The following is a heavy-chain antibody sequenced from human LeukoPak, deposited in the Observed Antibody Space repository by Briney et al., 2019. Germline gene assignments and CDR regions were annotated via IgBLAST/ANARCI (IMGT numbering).Heavy chain of an antibody. CDR1: GGSINSNRYY. CDR3: ARVENSGYVYLHY. D-gene: IGHD5-12*01. J-gene: IGHJ4*02. Sequence: PSETLSLTCTVSGGSINSNRYYWSWIRQPPGKGLEWIGYIYYSGSTNYNPSLKSRVTISVDTSKNQFSLKVTSVTAADTAVYYCARVENSGYVYLHYWGQGTLVTVSS. CDR2: IYYSGST. V-gene: IGHV4-61*01.